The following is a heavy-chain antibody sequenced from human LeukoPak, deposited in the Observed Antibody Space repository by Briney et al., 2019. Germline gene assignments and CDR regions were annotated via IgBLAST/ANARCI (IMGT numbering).Heavy chain of an antibody. CDR3: ARGSRDSKFDY. Sequence: ASVKVSCKASGNTSSSNFLHWVRQAPGQGLEWMGIINPSGGSTTYAQRFQGRVTMTRDTSTSTVYMGLNSLRSEDTAVYYCARGSRDSKFDYWGQGTLVTVSS. D-gene: IGHD3-22*01. CDR2: INPSGGST. V-gene: IGHV1-46*01. J-gene: IGHJ4*02. CDR1: GNTSSSNF.